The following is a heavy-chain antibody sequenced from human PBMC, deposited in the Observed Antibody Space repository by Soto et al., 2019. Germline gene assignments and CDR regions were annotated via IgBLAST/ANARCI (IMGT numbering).Heavy chain of an antibody. CDR1: GGSISSSSYY. V-gene: IGHV4-39*01. J-gene: IGHJ4*02. CDR3: ARHSITGTTVGRHDY. Sequence: PSETLSLTCTVSGGSISSSSYYWGWIRQPPGKGLEWIGSIYYSGSTYYNPSLKSRVTISVDTSKNQFSLKLSSVTAADTAVYYCARHSITGTTVGRHDYWGQGTLVTVSS. CDR2: IYYSGST. D-gene: IGHD1-20*01.